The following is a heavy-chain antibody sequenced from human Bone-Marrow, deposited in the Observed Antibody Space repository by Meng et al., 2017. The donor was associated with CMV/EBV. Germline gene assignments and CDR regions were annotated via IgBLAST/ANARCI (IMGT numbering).Heavy chain of an antibody. CDR3: ARVPYSNYDYYYGMDV. CDR2: IYYSGST. V-gene: IGHV4-39*07. D-gene: IGHD4-11*01. Sequence: GSLRLSCTVSGGSISSSSYYWGWIRQPPGKGLEWIGSIYYSGSTYYNPSLKSRVTISVDTSKNQFSLKLSSVTAADTAVYYCARVPYSNYDYYYGMDVWGQGDTVNVPS. CDR1: GGSISSSSYY. J-gene: IGHJ6*02.